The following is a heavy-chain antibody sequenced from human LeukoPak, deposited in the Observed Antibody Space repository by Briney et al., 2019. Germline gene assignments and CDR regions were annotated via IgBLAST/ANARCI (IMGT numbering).Heavy chain of an antibody. CDR1: GGSISSYY. D-gene: IGHD2-15*01. J-gene: IGHJ6*03. CDR2: IYYSGST. CDR3: ARAIDYYYYYYMDV. Sequence: SETLSLTCTVYGGSISSYYWSWIRQPPGKGLEWIGYIYYSGSTNYNPSLKSRVTISVDTSKNQFSLKLSSVTAADTAVYYCARAIDYYYYYYMDVWGKGTTVTVSS. V-gene: IGHV4-59*01.